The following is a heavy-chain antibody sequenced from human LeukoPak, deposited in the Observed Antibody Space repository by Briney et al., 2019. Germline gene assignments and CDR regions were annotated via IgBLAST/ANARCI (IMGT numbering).Heavy chain of an antibody. D-gene: IGHD3-16*01. Sequence: PGGSLRLSCAASGFTFSSYSMNWVRQAPGKGLEWVADIDKDGSEKDYVDSVSGRFTISRDNAKNSVYLQMDSLRAEDTAVYYCATYTNWVAGDVWGQGTTVSVSS. CDR3: ATYTNWVAGDV. J-gene: IGHJ6*02. V-gene: IGHV3-7*01. CDR1: GFTFSSYS. CDR2: IDKDGSEK.